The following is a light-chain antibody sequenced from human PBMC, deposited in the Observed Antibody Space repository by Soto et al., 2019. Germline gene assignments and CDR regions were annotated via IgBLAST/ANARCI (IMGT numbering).Light chain of an antibody. V-gene: IGKV1-5*03. CDR2: EAS. Sequence: DIQMTQSPSTLSASVGDRVTITCRASQNIRNGMAWFQQRPGKAPKLLIYEASTLESGVPTRFSGSGFGTEFALTISSLLPYDIATDDCQRYTTSSWTFGQGTKLES. J-gene: IGKJ1*01. CDR1: QNIRNG. CDR3: QRYTTSSWT.